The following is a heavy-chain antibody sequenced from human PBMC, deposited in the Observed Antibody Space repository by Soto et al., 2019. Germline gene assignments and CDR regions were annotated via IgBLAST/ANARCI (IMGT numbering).Heavy chain of an antibody. CDR2: ISGSGGST. CDR1: GFTFSSYA. D-gene: IGHD3-3*01. Sequence: GGSLRLSCAASGFTFSSYAMSWVRQAPGKGLEWASAISGSGGSTYYADSVKGRFTISRDNSKNTLYLQMNSLRAEDTAVYYCAKDRVDSRYYFDYWGQGTLVTVSS. V-gene: IGHV3-23*01. CDR3: AKDRVDSRYYFDY. J-gene: IGHJ4*02.